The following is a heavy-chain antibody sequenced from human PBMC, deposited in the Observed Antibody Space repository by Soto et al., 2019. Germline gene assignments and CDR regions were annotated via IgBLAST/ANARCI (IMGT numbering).Heavy chain of an antibody. CDR2: INGRGGST. CDR1: GFTFGSYA. Sequence: PGGSLRLSCAASGFTFGSYAMNWVRQAPGQGLEWVSVINGRGGSTYYAYSVKGRFTISRDNSKNTVFLQMNTLRAEDTAMYYCAKGENYYDSTGYFDNWGQGTLVPVSS. CDR3: AKGENYYDSTGYFDN. D-gene: IGHD3-22*01. J-gene: IGHJ5*02. V-gene: IGHV3-23*01.